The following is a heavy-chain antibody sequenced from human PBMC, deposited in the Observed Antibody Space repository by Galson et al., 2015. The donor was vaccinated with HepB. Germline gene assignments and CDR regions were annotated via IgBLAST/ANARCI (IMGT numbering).Heavy chain of an antibody. Sequence: QSGAEVKKPGESLKISCKGSGYSFTRYWIGWVRQMPGKGLEWMGIIYPGDSDIRYSPSFQGQVTISADKSISTAYLQWSSLKASDTAMYYCARQLSTVTRLGYYFEYWGQGTLVTASS. J-gene: IGHJ4*02. CDR2: IYPGDSDI. CDR3: ARQLSTVTRLGYYFEY. D-gene: IGHD4-11*01. V-gene: IGHV5-51*01. CDR1: GYSFTRYW.